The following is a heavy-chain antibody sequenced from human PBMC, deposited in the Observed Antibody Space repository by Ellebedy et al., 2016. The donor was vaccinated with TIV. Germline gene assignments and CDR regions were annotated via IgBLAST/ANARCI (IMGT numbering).Heavy chain of an antibody. J-gene: IGHJ3*02. CDR3: AGVRRTELPANDAFDI. CDR1: GGSIHPYY. V-gene: IGHV4-59*01. Sequence: MPSETLSLTCTVSGGSIHPYYWSWIRQPPGKGLEWIGYISYRGSTNYNPSLKSRVTISLDTSKNQFSLRLSSVTAADTAVYYCAGVRRTELPANDAFDIWGQGTMVTVSS. D-gene: IGHD1-26*01. CDR2: ISYRGST.